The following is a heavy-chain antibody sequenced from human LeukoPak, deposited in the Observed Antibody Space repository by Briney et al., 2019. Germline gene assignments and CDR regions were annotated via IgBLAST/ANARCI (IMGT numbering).Heavy chain of an antibody. CDR3: ARGRAEWLVLNWFDP. Sequence: ASVEVSCKASGYTFTSYDINWVRQATGQGLEWMGWMNPNSGNTGYAQKFQGRVTMTRNTSISTAYMELSSLRSEDTAVYYCARGRAEWLVLNWFDPWGQGTLVTVSS. D-gene: IGHD6-19*01. J-gene: IGHJ5*02. CDR2: MNPNSGNT. CDR1: GYTFTSYD. V-gene: IGHV1-8*01.